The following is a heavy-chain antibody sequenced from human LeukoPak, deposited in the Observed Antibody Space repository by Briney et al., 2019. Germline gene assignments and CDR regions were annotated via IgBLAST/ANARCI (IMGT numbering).Heavy chain of an antibody. J-gene: IGHJ4*02. CDR1: GFTVSINS. D-gene: IGHD4-17*01. CDR3: ARENGEAFDY. V-gene: IGHV3-21*01. Sequence: KTGGSMRLSCAASGFTVSINSMNWVSPAPGKGLEWVSSIGPCSTYIYYADSPKGRFTISRDNAKNSLYLQMNSLRAEDTAVYYCARENGEAFDYWGQGTLVTVSS. CDR2: IGPCSTYI.